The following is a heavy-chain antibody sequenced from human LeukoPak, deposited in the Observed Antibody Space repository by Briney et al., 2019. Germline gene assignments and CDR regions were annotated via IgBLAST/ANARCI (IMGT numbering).Heavy chain of an antibody. J-gene: IGHJ5*02. CDR2: INPNSGGT. V-gene: IGHV1-2*02. CDR3: ARGRVPAAIHNSNWFDP. CDR1: GYTFTCYY. Sequence: ASVKVSCKASGYTFTCYYMHWVRQAPGQGLEWMGWINPNSGGTNYAQKFQGRDTMTRDTSISTAYMELSRLRSDDTAVYYCARGRVPAAIHNSNWFDPWGQGTLVSVSS. D-gene: IGHD2-2*01.